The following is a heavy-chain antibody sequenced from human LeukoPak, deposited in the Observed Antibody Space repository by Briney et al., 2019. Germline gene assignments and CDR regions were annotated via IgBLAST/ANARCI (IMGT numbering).Heavy chain of an antibody. CDR1: GFTFSSYS. CDR3: ASIYYYDSSNNASDY. D-gene: IGHD3-22*01. V-gene: IGHV3-21*01. J-gene: IGHJ4*02. CDR2: ISSSSSYI. Sequence: KPGGSLRLSCAASGFTFSSYSMNWVRQAPGKGLEWVSSISSSSSYIYYADSVKGRFTISRDNAKNSLCLQMNSLRAEDTAVYYCASIYYYDSSNNASDYCGQGTLVTVSS.